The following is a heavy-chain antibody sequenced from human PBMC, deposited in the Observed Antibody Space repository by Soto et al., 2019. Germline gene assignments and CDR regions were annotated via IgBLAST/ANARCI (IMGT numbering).Heavy chain of an antibody. J-gene: IGHJ5*02. CDR3: ARLPEGRWYGFDP. V-gene: IGHV5-51*03. D-gene: IGHD2-15*01. Sequence: GASKNISYKGAGNCITSYWLGGVRQIAGKGQEWMGIIYPGDSDTRYSPSVQVQVTISADKAISTAYLQWSSLKAADTAMYYCARLPEGRWYGFDPWGQGTLVTVSS. CDR1: GNCITSYW. CDR2: IYPGDSDT.